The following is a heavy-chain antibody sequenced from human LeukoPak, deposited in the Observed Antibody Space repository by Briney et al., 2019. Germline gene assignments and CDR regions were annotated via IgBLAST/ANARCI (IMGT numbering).Heavy chain of an antibody. Sequence: PSETLSLTCTVSGYSISSGYYWGWLRQPPGKGLEWIGSIYHSGSTYYNPSLKSRATISVDTAKNQFSLKLSSVTAADTAVYYCARGRQWLGDYYYMDVWGKGTTVTVSS. CDR3: ARGRQWLGDYYYMDV. CDR1: GYSISSGYY. V-gene: IGHV4-38-2*02. CDR2: IYHSGST. D-gene: IGHD6-19*01. J-gene: IGHJ6*03.